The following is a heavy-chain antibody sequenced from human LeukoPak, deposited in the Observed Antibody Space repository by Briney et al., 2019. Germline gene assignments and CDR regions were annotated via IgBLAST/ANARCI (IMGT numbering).Heavy chain of an antibody. Sequence: PSETLSLTCAVYGGSFSGYYWSWIRQPPGKGLEWIGEINHSGSTNYNPSLKSRVTISVDTSKNQFSLKLSSVTAADTAVYYCARSDLSGSPFFDYWGQGTLVTVSS. D-gene: IGHD1-26*01. J-gene: IGHJ4*02. V-gene: IGHV4-34*01. CDR3: ARSDLSGSPFFDY. CDR2: INHSGST. CDR1: GGSFSGYY.